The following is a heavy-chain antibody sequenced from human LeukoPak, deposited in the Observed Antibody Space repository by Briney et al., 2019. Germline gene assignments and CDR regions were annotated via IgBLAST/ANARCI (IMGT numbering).Heavy chain of an antibody. CDR3: ASITMVRGRGDWETAF. J-gene: IGHJ4*02. CDR2: IYYSGST. D-gene: IGHD3-10*01. Sequence: SETLSLTCTVSGGSISSSSYYWGWIPQPPGKGLEWIGSIYYSGSTYYNPSRKSRVTISESTSKNQFSLNLSSVTAADTGANYCASITMVRGRGDWETAFWGQGILVTVPS. V-gene: IGHV4-39*01. CDR1: GGSISSSSYY.